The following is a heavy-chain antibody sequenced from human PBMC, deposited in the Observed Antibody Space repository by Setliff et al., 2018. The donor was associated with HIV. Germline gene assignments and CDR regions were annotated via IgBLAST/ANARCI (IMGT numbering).Heavy chain of an antibody. CDR1: GGSINSHY. D-gene: IGHD2-2*01. V-gene: IGHV4-59*11. CDR3: ARGGYSSKWYSWFDP. CDR2: IYFTGIT. J-gene: IGHJ5*01. Sequence: TSETLSLTCTVSGGSINSHYWSWIRQPPGKGLEYIGYIYFTGITNYNPSLQSRVTISIDTTKKQLFLRVRSVTAADTAVYYCARGGYSSKWYSWFDPWGQGTLVTVS.